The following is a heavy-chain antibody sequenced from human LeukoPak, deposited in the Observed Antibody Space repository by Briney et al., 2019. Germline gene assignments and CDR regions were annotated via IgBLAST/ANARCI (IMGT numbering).Heavy chain of an antibody. V-gene: IGHV4-61*02. CDR2: IYTSGST. J-gene: IGHJ3*02. D-gene: IGHD3-3*01. Sequence: SETLSLTCTVSGGSIRSGSYDWSWIRQPAGKGLEWIGRIYTSGSTNYNPSLKSRVTISVDTSKNQFSLKLSSVTAADTAVYYCARHGLRGQTIFGVVITHDAFDIWGQGTMVTVSS. CDR3: ARHGLRGQTIFGVVITHDAFDI. CDR1: GGSIRSGSYD.